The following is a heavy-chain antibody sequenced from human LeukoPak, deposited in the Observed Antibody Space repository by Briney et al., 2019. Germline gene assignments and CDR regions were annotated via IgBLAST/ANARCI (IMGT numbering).Heavy chain of an antibody. CDR1: GGSISSGSYY. D-gene: IGHD5-24*01. J-gene: IGHJ3*02. CDR3: ARDYGYNQNGAFDI. V-gene: IGHV4-61*02. Sequence: SQTLSLTCTVSGGSISSGSYYWSWIRQPAGKGLEWIGRIYTSGSTNYNPSLKSRVTIPVDTSKNQFSLKLSSVTAADTAVYYCARDYGYNQNGAFDIWGQGTMVTVSS. CDR2: IYTSGST.